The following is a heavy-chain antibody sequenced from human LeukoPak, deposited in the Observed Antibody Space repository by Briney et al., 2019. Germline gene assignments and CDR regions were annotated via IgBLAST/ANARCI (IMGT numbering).Heavy chain of an antibody. CDR1: GFTFSDYY. CDR2: ISSSGSTI. Sequence: PGGSLRLSCAASGFTFSDYYMSWIRQAPGKGLEWVSYISSSGSTIYYADSVKGRFTISRDNAKNSLYLQMNSLRDGDTAVYYCARDRSGITIFGVVNHFDYWGQGTLVTVSS. V-gene: IGHV3-11*04. J-gene: IGHJ4*02. D-gene: IGHD3-3*01. CDR3: ARDRSGITIFGVVNHFDY.